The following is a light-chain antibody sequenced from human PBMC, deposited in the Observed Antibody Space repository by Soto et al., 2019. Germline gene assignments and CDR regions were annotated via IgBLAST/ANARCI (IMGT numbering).Light chain of an antibody. J-gene: IGLJ1*01. Sequence: QSVRTEPPWAAVTPGQRVTFSCSGSSSNIGSNIVNWYQQVPGTAPKLLICNNTLRPSGVPERFPGSKSGTSASLAISGLHSEDEADYYCAAWDDSLNGFYVFGSGTKVTVL. CDR1: SSNIGSNI. V-gene: IGLV1-44*01. CDR3: AAWDDSLNGFYV. CDR2: NNT.